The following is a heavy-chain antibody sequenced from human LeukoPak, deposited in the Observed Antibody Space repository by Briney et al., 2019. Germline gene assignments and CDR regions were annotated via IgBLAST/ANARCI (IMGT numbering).Heavy chain of an antibody. CDR2: ISGSGGST. CDR1: GFTFSSYA. J-gene: IGHJ4*02. CDR3: AKDRIVGATTSYYFDY. V-gene: IGHV3-23*01. Sequence: TGGSLRLSCAASGFTFSSYAMSWVHQAPGEGLEWVSAISGSGGSTYYADSVKGRFTISRDNSKNTLYLQMNSLRAEDTAVYYCAKDRIVGATTSYYFDYWGQGTLVTVSS. D-gene: IGHD1-26*01.